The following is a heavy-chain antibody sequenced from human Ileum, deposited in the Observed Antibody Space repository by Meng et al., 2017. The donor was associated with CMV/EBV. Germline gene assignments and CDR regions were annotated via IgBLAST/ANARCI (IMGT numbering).Heavy chain of an antibody. CDR2: IYYIGSP. J-gene: IGHJ4*02. CDR3: VRQVVAASFDY. V-gene: IGHV4-30-4*08. D-gene: IGHD2-15*01. CDR1: GGSITSGNYY. Sequence: QVQLQESGPGLVKPSQTLSLTCTVSGGSITSGNYYWSWIRQPPGRGLEWIGYIYYIGSPYYKPSLKSRVTISLDTSKNQFSLNLRSVTATDSAVYYCVRQVVAASFDYWGQGALVTVSS.